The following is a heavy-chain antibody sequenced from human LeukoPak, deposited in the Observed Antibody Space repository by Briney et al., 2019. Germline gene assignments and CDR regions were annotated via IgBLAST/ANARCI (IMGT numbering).Heavy chain of an antibody. V-gene: IGHV3-15*01. CDR2: IKSKTDGGTT. D-gene: IGHD3-16*01. J-gene: IGHJ5*02. CDR1: GFTFSNAY. CDR3: TTASNIYDYA. Sequence: GWSLRLSCAASGFTFSNAYMSWVRQAPGKGLEWVGRIKSKTDGGTTDYAAPVKGRFTISRDDSKNTLFLQMNSLKTEDTAVYYCTTASNIYDYAWGQGTLVTVSS.